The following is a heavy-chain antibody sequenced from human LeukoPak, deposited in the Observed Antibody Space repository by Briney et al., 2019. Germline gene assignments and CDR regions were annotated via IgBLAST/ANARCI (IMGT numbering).Heavy chain of an antibody. V-gene: IGHV3-74*01. J-gene: IGHJ4*02. CDR1: GLNIRNYW. D-gene: IGHD1-14*01. CDR2: MNDDGSGI. CDR3: ARDPYIGAPDFLDY. Sequence: GGSLRLSCALSGLNIRNYWMHWVRQAPGKGLVWVSRMNDDGSGISYADSVKGRFTISRDHAKNTLYLQMNSLRAEDTAVYYCARDPYIGAPDFLDYWGQGTLVTASS.